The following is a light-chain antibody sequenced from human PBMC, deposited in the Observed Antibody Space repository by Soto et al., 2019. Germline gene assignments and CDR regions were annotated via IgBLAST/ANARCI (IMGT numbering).Light chain of an antibody. V-gene: IGLV2-14*01. J-gene: IGLJ1*01. CDR3: SSFSSSTTLYV. Sequence: QSVLTQPASVSGSPGQSITISCTGTSSDVGGYKYVSWYQHHADKAPKLMTYEVSNRPSGVSNRFSGSKSGNTASLTIYGLQAEDEADYYCSSFSSSTTLYVFGTGTKVTVL. CDR2: EVS. CDR1: SSDVGGYKY.